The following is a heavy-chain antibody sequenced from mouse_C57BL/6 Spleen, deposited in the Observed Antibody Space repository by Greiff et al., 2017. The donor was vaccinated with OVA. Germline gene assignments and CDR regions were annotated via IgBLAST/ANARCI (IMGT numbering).Heavy chain of an antibody. J-gene: IGHJ2*01. CDR1: GYTFTSYW. CDR2: INPSSGYT. D-gene: IGHD1-1*01. CDR3: ARHDTTVVATRYY. V-gene: IGHV1-7*01. Sequence: QVQLQQSGAELAKPGASVKLSCKASGYTFTSYWMHWVKQRPGQGLEWIGYINPSSGYTTYNQKFKDKATLTADKSSSTAYMQLSSLTYEDSAVYYCARHDTTVVATRYYWGKGTTLTVSS.